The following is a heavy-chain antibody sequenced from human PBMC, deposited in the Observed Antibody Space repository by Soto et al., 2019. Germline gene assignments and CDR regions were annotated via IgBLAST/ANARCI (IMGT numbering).Heavy chain of an antibody. CDR2: IYHSGST. V-gene: IGHV4-4*02. CDR3: ARGMLNYDFWSGYLSNWFDP. Sequence: SETLSLTCAVSGGSISSSNWWSWVHQPPGKGLEWIGEIYHSGSTNYNPSLKSRVTISVDKSKNQFSLKLSSVTAADTAVYYCARGMLNYDFWSGYLSNWFDPWGQGTLVTVSS. D-gene: IGHD3-3*01. CDR1: GGSISSSNW. J-gene: IGHJ5*02.